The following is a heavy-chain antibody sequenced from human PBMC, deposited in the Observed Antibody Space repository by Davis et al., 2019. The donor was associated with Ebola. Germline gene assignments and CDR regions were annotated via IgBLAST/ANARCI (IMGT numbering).Heavy chain of an antibody. V-gene: IGHV3-21*01. J-gene: IGHJ6*02. CDR3: ARGLRFLEWFESTDYYYYGMDV. CDR2: ISSSSSYI. D-gene: IGHD3-3*01. CDR1: GFTFSSYS. Sequence: PGGSLRLSCAASGFTFSSYSMNWVRQAPGKGLEWVSSISSSSSYIYYADSVKGRFTISRDNAKNSLYLQMNSLRAEDTAVYYCARGLRFLEWFESTDYYYYGMDVWGQGTTVTVSS.